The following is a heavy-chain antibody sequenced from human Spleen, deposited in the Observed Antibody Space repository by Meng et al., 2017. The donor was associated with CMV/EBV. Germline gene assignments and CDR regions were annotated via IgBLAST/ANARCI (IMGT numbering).Heavy chain of an antibody. D-gene: IGHD2-2*02. V-gene: IGHV1-2*02. CDR1: GYTFTGYY. Sequence: SGYTFTGYYMHWVRQAPGQGLEWMGSINPSSGATNYAQKFQGRVTMTRDTSISTAYMELTRLRSDDTAVYYCARGWYCSSTSCSTFDYWGQGTLVRLL. CDR2: INPSSGAT. J-gene: IGHJ4*02. CDR3: ARGWYCSSTSCSTFDY.